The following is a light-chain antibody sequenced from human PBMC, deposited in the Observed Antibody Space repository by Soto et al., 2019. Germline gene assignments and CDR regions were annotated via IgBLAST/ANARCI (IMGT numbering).Light chain of an antibody. CDR2: EVS. V-gene: IGLV2-23*02. J-gene: IGLJ2*01. CDR3: CSYAGSSTPVV. CDR1: SNDVGSYNL. Sequence: QSVLTQPASVSGSPGQSITISCTGTSNDVGSYNLVSWYQQHPGKAPKLMIFEVSKRPSGVSNRFSGSKSGNTASLTISGLQAEDEADYYCCSYAGSSTPVVFGGGTKLTVL.